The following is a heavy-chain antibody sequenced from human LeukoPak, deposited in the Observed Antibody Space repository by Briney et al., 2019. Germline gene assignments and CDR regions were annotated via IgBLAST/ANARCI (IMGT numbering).Heavy chain of an antibody. Sequence: SVKVSCKASGYTFSDYGVSWVRQAPGQGLEWMGGIIPIFGTANYAQKFQGRVTITVDESTSTAYMELSSLRSEDTAVYYCARDGLAYYYDSSGYSNWFDPWGQGTLVTVSS. D-gene: IGHD3-22*01. CDR1: GYTFSDYG. CDR2: IIPIFGTA. J-gene: IGHJ5*02. CDR3: ARDGLAYYYDSSGYSNWFDP. V-gene: IGHV1-69*13.